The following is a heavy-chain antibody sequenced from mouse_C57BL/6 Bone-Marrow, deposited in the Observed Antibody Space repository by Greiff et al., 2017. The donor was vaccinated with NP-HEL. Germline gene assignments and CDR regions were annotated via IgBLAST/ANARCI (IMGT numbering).Heavy chain of an antibody. V-gene: IGHV5-17*01. J-gene: IGHJ4*01. CDR1: GFTFSDYG. CDR2: ISSGSSTI. CDR3: ARCWRDYYAMDY. Sequence: EVNVVESGGGLVKPGGSLKLSCAASGFTFSDYGMHWVRQAPEKGLEWVAYISSGSSTIYYADTVKGRFTISRDNAKNTLFLQMTSLRSEDTAMYYCARCWRDYYAMDYWGQGTSVTVSS.